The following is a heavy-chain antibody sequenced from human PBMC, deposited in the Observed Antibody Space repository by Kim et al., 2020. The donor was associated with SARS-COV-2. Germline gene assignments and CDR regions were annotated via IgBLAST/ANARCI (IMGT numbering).Heavy chain of an antibody. CDR3: ARAAYCSSITCSFDY. Sequence: SETLSLTCTVSGDSISSGDSYWSWIRQHPRKGLEWTGYIYYSGSTYYNPSLKSRVTLSVDTSENQFSLKLNSVTAADTGVYFCARAAYCSSITCSFDYWG. CDR1: GDSISSGDSY. CDR2: IYYSGST. V-gene: IGHV4-31*03. D-gene: IGHD2-2*01. J-gene: IGHJ4*01.